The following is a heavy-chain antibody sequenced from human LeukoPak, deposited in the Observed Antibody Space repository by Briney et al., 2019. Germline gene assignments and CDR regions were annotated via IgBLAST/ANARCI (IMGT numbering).Heavy chain of an antibody. Sequence: GASVKVSCKASGGTFSSYAISWVRQAPGQGLEWMGRIIPILGIANYAQKFQGRVTITADKSTSTAYMELSSLRSEVTAVYYCARSRYGSGSYNWGQGTMVTVSS. J-gene: IGHJ3*02. CDR3: ARSRYGSGSYN. CDR2: IIPILGIA. D-gene: IGHD3-10*01. CDR1: GGTFSSYA. V-gene: IGHV1-69*04.